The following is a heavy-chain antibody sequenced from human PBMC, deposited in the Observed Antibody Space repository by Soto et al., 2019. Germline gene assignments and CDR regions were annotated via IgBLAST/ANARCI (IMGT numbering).Heavy chain of an antibody. CDR1: GGSISSYY. V-gene: IGHV4-59*01. CDR3: ARDRVAASSYYYYGRDV. D-gene: IGHD6-6*01. J-gene: IGHJ6*02. CDR2: IYYSGST. Sequence: PSETLSLTCTVSGGSISSYYWSWIRQPPGKGLEWIGYIYYSGSTNYNPSLKSRVTISVDTSKNQFSLKLSSVTAADTAVYYCARDRVAASSYYYYGRDVWGQGTTVTVSS.